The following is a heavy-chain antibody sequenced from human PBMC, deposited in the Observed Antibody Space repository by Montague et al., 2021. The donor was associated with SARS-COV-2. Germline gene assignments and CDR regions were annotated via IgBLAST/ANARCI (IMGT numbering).Heavy chain of an antibody. Sequence: SETLSLTCTGESQGVVEHWRRSEEHTPELQPQTNVVFRLRGEKKNNPSLKSRVAISIGTSKNQFSLKLSSVTAADTAVYYCARFAYRLLFIASYYGMDVWGQGTKVTVSS. CDR3: ARFAYRLLFIASYYGMDV. J-gene: IGHJ6*02. V-gene: IGHV4-34*01. CDR1: SQGVVEHW. D-gene: IGHD2-2*01. CDR2: FRLRGEK.